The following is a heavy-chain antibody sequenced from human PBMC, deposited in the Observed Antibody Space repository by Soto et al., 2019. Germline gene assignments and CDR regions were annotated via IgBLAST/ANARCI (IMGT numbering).Heavy chain of an antibody. J-gene: IGHJ6*03. CDR1: GFTFSSYA. CDR2: ISGSGGST. Sequence: GGSLRLSCAASGFTFSSYAMSWVRQAPGKGLEWVSAISGSGGSTYYADSVKGRFTISRDNSKNTLYLQMNSLRAEDTAVYYCAKDQDIVVVPAAMRGAYYYYYMDVWGKGTTVTVSS. V-gene: IGHV3-23*01. CDR3: AKDQDIVVVPAAMRGAYYYYYMDV. D-gene: IGHD2-2*01.